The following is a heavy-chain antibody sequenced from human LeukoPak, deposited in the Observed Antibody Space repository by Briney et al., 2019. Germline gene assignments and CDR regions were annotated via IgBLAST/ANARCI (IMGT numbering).Heavy chain of an antibody. D-gene: IGHD3-10*01. CDR2: IYTSGST. V-gene: IGHV4-61*02. CDR1: GGSISSGSYY. J-gene: IGHJ4*02. Sequence: SETLSLTCTVSGGSISSGSYYWSWIRQPAGKGLEWIGRIYTSGSTNYNPSLKSRVTISVDTSKNQFSLKLSSVTAADTAVYYCARARYYGSGTQGRFDYWGQGTLVTVSS. CDR3: ARARYYGSGTQGRFDY.